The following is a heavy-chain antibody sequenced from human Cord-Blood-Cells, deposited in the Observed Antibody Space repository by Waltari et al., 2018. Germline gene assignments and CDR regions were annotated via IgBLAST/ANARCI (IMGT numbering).Heavy chain of an antibody. D-gene: IGHD4-17*01. CDR2: ISYDGSNK. Sequence: QVQLVESGGGVVQPGRSLRLSCAASGFTFSSYCMHWVRQAPGKGLEWVAVISYDGSNKYYADSVKGRFTISRDNSKNTLYLQMNSLRAEDTAVYYCAKETVGSYYYMDVWGKGTTVTVSS. CDR3: AKETVGSYYYMDV. J-gene: IGHJ6*03. V-gene: IGHV3-30*18. CDR1: GFTFSSYC.